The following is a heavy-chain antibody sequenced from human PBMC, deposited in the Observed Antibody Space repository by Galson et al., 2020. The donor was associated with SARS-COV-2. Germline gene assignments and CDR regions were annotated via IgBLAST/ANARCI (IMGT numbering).Heavy chain of an antibody. CDR3: ARDDDSRGMGAFDV. Sequence: GRSPRPSCAASEFTSSSHAMHCLRQHTATSLQWFSGIAADGRTYYPDSLKGRLTLSRDNARNSLHLQMNSLTAGDTAVYCCARDDDSRGMGAFDVWGRGTRVTVSS. D-gene: IGHD3-22*01. V-gene: IGHV3-13*04. CDR2: IAADGRT. J-gene: IGHJ3*01. CDR1: EFTSSSHA.